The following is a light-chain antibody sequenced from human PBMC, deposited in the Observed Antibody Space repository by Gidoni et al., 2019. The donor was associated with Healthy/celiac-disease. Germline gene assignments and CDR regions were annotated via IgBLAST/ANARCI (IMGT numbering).Light chain of an antibody. J-gene: IGKJ4*01. CDR2: AAS. CDR3: QQSYSTLRLT. CDR1: QSISSY. V-gene: IGKV1-39*01. Sequence: DIQMTQSPSSLSASVGDRVTITCRASQSISSYLNWYQQKPGKAPKLLIYAASSVQSGVPSRFSGSGSGTDVTLTISSLQPEDFATYYCQQSYSTLRLTFGGGTKVEIK.